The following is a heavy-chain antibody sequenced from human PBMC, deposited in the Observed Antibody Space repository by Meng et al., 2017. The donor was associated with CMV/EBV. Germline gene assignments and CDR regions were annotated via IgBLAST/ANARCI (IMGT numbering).Heavy chain of an antibody. D-gene: IGHD3-3*01. V-gene: IGHV1-8*02. CDR2: MNPNSGNT. Sequence: ASVKVSCKASGYTFTGYYMHWVRQAPGQGLEWMGWMNPNSGNTGYAQKFQGRVTMTRNTSISTAYMELSSLRSEDTAVYYCTRGGHSTTIFGVVIYNWFDPWGQGTLVTVS. CDR1: GYTFTGYY. J-gene: IGHJ5*02. CDR3: TRGGHSTTIFGVVIYNWFDP.